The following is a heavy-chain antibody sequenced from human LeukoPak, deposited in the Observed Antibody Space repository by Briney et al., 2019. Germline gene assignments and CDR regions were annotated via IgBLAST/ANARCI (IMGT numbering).Heavy chain of an antibody. D-gene: IGHD3-22*01. CDR3: ARSYQTDSSGYYYPYYYYMDV. V-gene: IGHV4-38-2*01. Sequence: SETLSLTCAVSGYSISSGYYWGWIRQPPGKGLEWIGSIYHSGSTYYNPSLKSRVTRSVDTSKIQFSLKLSSVTAADTAVYYCARSYQTDSSGYYYPYYYYMDVWGKGTTVTVSS. CDR2: IYHSGST. J-gene: IGHJ6*03. CDR1: GYSISSGYY.